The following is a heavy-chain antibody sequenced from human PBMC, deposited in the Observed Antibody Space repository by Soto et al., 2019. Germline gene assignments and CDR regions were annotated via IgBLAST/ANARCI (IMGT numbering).Heavy chain of an antibody. CDR1: GGTFSSYA. J-gene: IGHJ5*02. D-gene: IGHD3-22*01. V-gene: IGHV1-69*01. Sequence: QVQLVQSGAEVKKPGSSVKVSCKASGGTFSSYAISWVRQAPGQGLEWMGGIIPIFGTANYAQKLQGRVTVTADESTSTAYMELSSLRSEDTAVYYCVGEGGYYPNWFDPWGQGTLVTVSS. CDR2: IIPIFGTA. CDR3: VGEGGYYPNWFDP.